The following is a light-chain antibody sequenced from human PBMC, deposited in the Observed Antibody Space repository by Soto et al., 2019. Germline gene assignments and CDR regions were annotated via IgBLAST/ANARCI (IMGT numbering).Light chain of an antibody. CDR3: QQCGSSIPHT. CDR2: GAS. J-gene: IGKJ2*01. V-gene: IGKV3-20*01. Sequence: EIVMTQSPGTLSLSPGERATISCRASQVIGSRYLAWYHQKSGQAPMLLIYGASSRATGFPDRFSGSGSETDFTLTISRLEPEDLGVYYCQQCGSSIPHTFGQGTKLEIK. CDR1: QVIGSRY.